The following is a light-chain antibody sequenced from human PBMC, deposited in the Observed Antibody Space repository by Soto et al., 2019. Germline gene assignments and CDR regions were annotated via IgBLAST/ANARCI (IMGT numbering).Light chain of an antibody. V-gene: IGLV2-23*01. CDR3: CSYAGSSTWV. CDR2: ECS. J-gene: IGLJ3*02. Sequence: QSALTQPASVSGSPGQSITISCTGTSSDVGSDNHVSWYQQHPGKAPKLMIYECSKRPSGVSNRFSGSKSGNTASLTISGLQAEDEADYYCCSYAGSSTWVFGGGTKLTVL. CDR1: SSDVGSDNH.